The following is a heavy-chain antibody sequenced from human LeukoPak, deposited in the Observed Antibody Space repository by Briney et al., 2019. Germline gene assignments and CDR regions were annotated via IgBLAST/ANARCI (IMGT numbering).Heavy chain of an antibody. CDR3: ARALRIYYYFDY. CDR1: GFTFSSYG. CDR2: ISYDGTNK. J-gene: IGHJ4*02. Sequence: GGSLRLSCAASGFTFSSYGMHWVRQAPGKGLEWVALISYDGTNKYYADSVKGRFTFSRDNSKNTLYLQMNSLRAEDTAVYYCARALRIYYYFDYWGQGTLVTVSS. D-gene: IGHD1-26*01. V-gene: IGHV3-30*12.